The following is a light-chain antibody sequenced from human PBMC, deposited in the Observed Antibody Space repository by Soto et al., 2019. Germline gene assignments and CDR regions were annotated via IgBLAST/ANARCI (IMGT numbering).Light chain of an antibody. V-gene: IGKV3-15*01. Sequence: EIVMTQSPVTLSVYPWERATLSCRASQSVRSNLAWYQQKPGQAPKLLMYDASTRATGIQARFSGSGSGTEFTLTISSLQSKDFAVYYCQEYNYWPPWTFGQGTKVEIK. J-gene: IGKJ1*01. CDR3: QEYNYWPPWT. CDR2: DAS. CDR1: QSVRSN.